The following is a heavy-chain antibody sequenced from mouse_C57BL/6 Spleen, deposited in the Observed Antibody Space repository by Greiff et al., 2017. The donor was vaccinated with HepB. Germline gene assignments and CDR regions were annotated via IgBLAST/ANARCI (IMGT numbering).Heavy chain of an antibody. CDR1: GYTFTSYW. CDR2: IDPSDSYT. V-gene: IGHV1-50*01. J-gene: IGHJ1*03. CDR3: ARPPYYYGSSYRYFDV. Sequence: VQLQQPGAELVKPGASVKLSCKASGYTFTSYWMQWVKQRPGQGLEWIGEIDPSDSYTNYNQKFKGKATLTVDTSSRTAYMQLSSLTSEDSAVYYCARPPYYYGSSYRYFDVWGTGTTVTVSS. D-gene: IGHD1-1*01.